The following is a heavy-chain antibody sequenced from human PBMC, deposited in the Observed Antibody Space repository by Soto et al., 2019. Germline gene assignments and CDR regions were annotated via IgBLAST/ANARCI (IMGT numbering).Heavy chain of an antibody. CDR3: TKDAYTKYYYYGMDV. V-gene: IGHV3-23*01. CDR1: GFSFRIFA. J-gene: IGHJ6*02. D-gene: IGHD4-4*01. Sequence: EVHLSQSGGGLAQPGGSLRLSCAASGFSFRIFAMNWVRQAPGKGLEWIANISDSGGSTLYSDSVKGRFIISRDNSDDTLYLEMNSLRVEDMAIYYCTKDAYTKYYYYGMDVWGQGTTVTVSS. CDR2: ISDSGGST.